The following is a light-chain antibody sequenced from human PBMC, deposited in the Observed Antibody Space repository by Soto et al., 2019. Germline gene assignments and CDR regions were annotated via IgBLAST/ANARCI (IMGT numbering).Light chain of an antibody. CDR3: ATWDDSLSGVV. Sequence: QSVLTQPPSASGTPGQRVTISCSGSSSNIGSNYVYWYQQLPGTDPKLLIYRNNQRPSGVPDRFSGSKSGTSASLAISGLRSADEADYYCATWDDSLSGVVFGGGTKLTVL. V-gene: IGLV1-47*01. J-gene: IGLJ2*01. CDR1: SSNIGSNY. CDR2: RNN.